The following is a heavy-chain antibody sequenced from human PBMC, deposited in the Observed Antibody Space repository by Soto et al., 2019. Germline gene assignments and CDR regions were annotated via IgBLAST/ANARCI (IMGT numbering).Heavy chain of an antibody. D-gene: IGHD5-18*01. V-gene: IGHV3-66*04. Sequence: EVQLVESGGGLVQPGGSLRLSCAASGFTVSSNYMSWVRQAPGKGLEWVSVIYSGGSAYYAESVKGRFTISRENSKNTLYHQMHSLRGDDKAVYYCARQGYSYGGGDFDYWGQGTLSTV. CDR1: GFTVSSNY. J-gene: IGHJ4*02. CDR2: IYSGGSA. CDR3: ARQGYSYGGGDFDY.